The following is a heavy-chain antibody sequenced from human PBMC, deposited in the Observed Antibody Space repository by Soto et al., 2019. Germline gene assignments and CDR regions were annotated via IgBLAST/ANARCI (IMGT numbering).Heavy chain of an antibody. J-gene: IGHJ3*02. CDR2: ISSSSSTI. V-gene: IGHV3-48*02. Sequence: QPGGSLSLSCAASGFTFSSYSMNWVRQAPGKGLEWVSYISSSSSTIYYADSVKGRFTISRDNAKNSLYLQMNSLRDEDTAVYYCAGYTYYYDSSGYPGDAFDIWGQGTMVTVS. D-gene: IGHD3-22*01. CDR3: AGYTYYYDSSGYPGDAFDI. CDR1: GFTFSSYS.